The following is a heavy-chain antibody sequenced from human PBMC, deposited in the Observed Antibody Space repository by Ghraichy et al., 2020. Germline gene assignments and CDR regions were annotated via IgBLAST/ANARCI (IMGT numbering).Heavy chain of an antibody. CDR1: GFTFSKHG. CDR2: ISGSGGGT. J-gene: IGHJ4*02. CDR3: AKDFLTVTPYYFDY. V-gene: IGHV3-23*01. Sequence: GGSLRLSCAASGFTFSKHGLSWVRQASGKGLEWVSTISGSGGGTYYADSVKGRFIISRDNSKDTLYLQMNSLRVEDTAVYYCAKDFLTVTPYYFDYWGQGSLVTVSS. D-gene: IGHD4-17*01.